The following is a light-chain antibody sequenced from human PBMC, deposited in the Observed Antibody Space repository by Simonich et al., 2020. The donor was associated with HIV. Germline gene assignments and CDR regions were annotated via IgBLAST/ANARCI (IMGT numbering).Light chain of an antibody. CDR1: KSVLYSSNNKNY. V-gene: IGKV4-1*01. CDR2: WAS. CDR3: QQYYSTPT. Sequence: DIVMTQSPDSLAVSLGERATINCKSSKSVLYSSNNKNYLAWYQQKPGQPPNLLIYWASTRESGVPDRFSGSGSGTDFTITISSLQAEDVAVYYCQQYYSTPTFGQGTKVDIK. J-gene: IGKJ1*01.